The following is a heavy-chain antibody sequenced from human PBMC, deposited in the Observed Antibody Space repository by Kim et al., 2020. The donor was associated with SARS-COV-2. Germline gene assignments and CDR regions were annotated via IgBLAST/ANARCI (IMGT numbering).Heavy chain of an antibody. Sequence: NNAQKFQGRVTITADKSTSTAYMELSSLRSEDTAVYYCAREGSVSGVVDNWGQGTLVTVSS. J-gene: IGHJ4*02. V-gene: IGHV1-69*04. D-gene: IGHD2-15*01. CDR3: AREGSVSGVVDN.